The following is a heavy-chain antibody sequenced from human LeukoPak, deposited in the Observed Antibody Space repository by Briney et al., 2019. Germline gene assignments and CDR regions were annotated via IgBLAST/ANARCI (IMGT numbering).Heavy chain of an antibody. CDR1: GYTFTGYY. V-gene: IGHV1-2*02. J-gene: IGHJ4*02. CDR2: INPNSGGT. Sequence: ASVKVSCKAFGYTFTGYYMHWVRQAPGQGLEWMGWINPNSGGTNYAQKFQGRVTMTRDTSISTAYMELSRLRSDDTAVYYCARGSGRYYYDSSGYYYWGQGTLVTVSS. D-gene: IGHD3-22*01. CDR3: ARGSGRYYYDSSGYYY.